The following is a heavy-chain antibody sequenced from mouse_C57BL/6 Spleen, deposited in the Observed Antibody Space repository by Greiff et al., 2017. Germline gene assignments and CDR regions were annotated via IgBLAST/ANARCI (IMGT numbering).Heavy chain of an antibody. CDR3: ASGYYGSSYEIGWYFDV. CDR2: ISYDGSN. D-gene: IGHD1-1*01. Sequence: EVKLQESGPGLVKPSQSLSLTCSVTGYSITSGYYWNWIRQFPGNKLEWMGYISYDGSNNYNPSLKNRISITRDTSKNQFFLKLNSVTTEDTATYYCASGYYGSSYEIGWYFDVWGTGTTVTVSS. CDR1: GYSITSGYY. V-gene: IGHV3-6*01. J-gene: IGHJ1*03.